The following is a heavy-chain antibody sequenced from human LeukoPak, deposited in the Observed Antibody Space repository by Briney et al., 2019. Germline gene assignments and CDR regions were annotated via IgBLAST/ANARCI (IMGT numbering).Heavy chain of an antibody. J-gene: IGHJ4*02. CDR3: ARDGRMTTVTTMVDY. CDR2: INPNSGGT. Sequence: ASVKVSCKASGYTFTGYYMHWVRQAPGQGLEWMGWINPNSGGTNYAQKFQGRVTMTRDTSISTAYMELSRLRSDDTAVCYCARDGRMTTVTTMVDYWGQGTLVTVSS. CDR1: GYTFTGYY. D-gene: IGHD4-17*01. V-gene: IGHV1-2*02.